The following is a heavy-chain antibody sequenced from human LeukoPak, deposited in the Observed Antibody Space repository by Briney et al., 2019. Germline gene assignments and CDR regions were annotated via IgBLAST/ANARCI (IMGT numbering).Heavy chain of an antibody. V-gene: IGHV4-39*07. D-gene: IGHD1-26*01. CDR2: IYYSGST. CDR1: GGSISSSSYY. Sequence: SETLSLTCTVSGGSISSSSYYWGWIRQPPGTGLEWIGSIYYSGSTYYNPSLKSRVTVSVDTSKNQFSLKLSSVTAADTAVYYCARTVSGSYYWYYYYYMDVWGKGTTVTVSS. J-gene: IGHJ6*03. CDR3: ARTVSGSYYWYYYYYMDV.